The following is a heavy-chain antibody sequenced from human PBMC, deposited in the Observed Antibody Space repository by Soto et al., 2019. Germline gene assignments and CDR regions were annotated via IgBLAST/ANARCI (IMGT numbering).Heavy chain of an antibody. CDR3: GRSGSYYGDFDY. V-gene: IGHV4-59*01. CDR1: GGSISSYY. J-gene: IGHJ4*02. D-gene: IGHD1-26*01. Sequence: SETLSLTCTVSGGSISSYYWSWIRQPPGKGLEWIGYIYYSGSTNYNPSLKSRVTISVDTSKNQFSLKLSSVTAAGPAVYYWGRSGSYYGDFDYWGQGTLVTVSS. CDR2: IYYSGST.